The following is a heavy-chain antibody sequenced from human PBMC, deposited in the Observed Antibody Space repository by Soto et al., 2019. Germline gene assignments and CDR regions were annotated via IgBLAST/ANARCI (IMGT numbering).Heavy chain of an antibody. V-gene: IGHV1-8*01. CDR3: SLTTYYYGSGSYYNDYYYGMDV. Sequence: ASVKVSCKASGYTFTSYDINWVRQATGQGLEWMGWMNPNSGNTGYAQKFQGRVTMTRNTSISTAYMELSSLRSEDTAVYYCSLTTYYYGSGSYYNDYYYGMDVWGQGTTVTAP. J-gene: IGHJ6*02. D-gene: IGHD3-10*01. CDR2: MNPNSGNT. CDR1: GYTFTSYD.